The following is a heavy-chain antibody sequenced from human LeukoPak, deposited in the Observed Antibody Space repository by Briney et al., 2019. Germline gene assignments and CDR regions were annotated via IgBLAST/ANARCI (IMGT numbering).Heavy chain of an antibody. CDR1: GGSFSGYY. CDR3: ARLGVRGPKGWFDP. D-gene: IGHD3-10*01. Sequence: PSETLSLTCAVYGGSFSGYYWSWIRQPPGKGLEWIGEINHSGSTNYNPSLKSRVTISVDTSKNQFSLKLSSVTAADTAVYYCARLGVRGPKGWFDPWGQGTLVTVSS. J-gene: IGHJ5*02. CDR2: INHSGST. V-gene: IGHV4-34*01.